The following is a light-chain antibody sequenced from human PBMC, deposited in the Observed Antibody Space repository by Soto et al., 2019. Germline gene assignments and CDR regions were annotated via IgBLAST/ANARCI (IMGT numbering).Light chain of an antibody. J-gene: IGLJ2*01. V-gene: IGLV2-8*01. Sequence: QSALTQPPSASGSPGQSVTISCTGAHSDFGGYNYVSWYQQHPGKAPKLMIFEVNKRPSGVPDRFSGSKFGNTASLTVSGLPAEDEADYYCSSYAGSNNVVFGGGTQLTVL. CDR2: EVN. CDR3: SSYAGSNNVV. CDR1: HSDFGGYNY.